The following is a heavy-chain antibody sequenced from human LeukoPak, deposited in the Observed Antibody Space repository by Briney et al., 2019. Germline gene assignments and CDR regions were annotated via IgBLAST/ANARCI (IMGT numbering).Heavy chain of an antibody. CDR2: IIPISGTA. Sequence: GASVKVSCKASGGTFSSYAISWVRQAPGQGLEWMGGIIPISGTANYAQKFQARVTITADESTITAYMELSSLRSEDTAVYYCARDWNCGGDCFAFDIWGQGTMVTVSS. D-gene: IGHD2-21*02. CDR3: ARDWNCGGDCFAFDI. CDR1: GGTFSSYA. V-gene: IGHV1-69*13. J-gene: IGHJ3*02.